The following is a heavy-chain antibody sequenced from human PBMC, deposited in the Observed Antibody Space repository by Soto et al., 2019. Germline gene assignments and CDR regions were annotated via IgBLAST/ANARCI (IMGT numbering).Heavy chain of an antibody. V-gene: IGHV3-30-3*01. J-gene: IGHJ4*02. CDR1: GFTFSRHT. CDR2: ISDDGSNT. Sequence: QVQLVESGGGVVQPGRSLRLSCAASGFTFSRHTMHWVRQAPGKGLEWVAAISDDGSNTYYADSVKGRFTISRDNSKNTLYLQMNSLSSEDTAGHHCAREVYYDFWSGFNTHPYYLDDWGQGTLVTVSS. D-gene: IGHD3-3*01. CDR3: AREVYYDFWSGFNTHPYYLDD.